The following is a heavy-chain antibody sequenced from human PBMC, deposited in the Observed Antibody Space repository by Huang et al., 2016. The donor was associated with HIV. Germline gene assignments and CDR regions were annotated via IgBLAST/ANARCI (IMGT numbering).Heavy chain of an antibody. J-gene: IGHJ6*02. CDR1: GGSFTGNY. Sequence: QMQLQQRGAGLLKPSETLSLTCGVSGGSFTGNYLTWIRQAPGKGLEWIGEVNDRGATNYNPALNGRVTISLDKANREVSLNLRSVTAADTAVYYCARQWTILEWLLGLDVWGQGTTVIVSS. CDR2: VNDRGAT. D-gene: IGHD3-3*01. V-gene: IGHV4-34*02. CDR3: ARQWTILEWLLGLDV.